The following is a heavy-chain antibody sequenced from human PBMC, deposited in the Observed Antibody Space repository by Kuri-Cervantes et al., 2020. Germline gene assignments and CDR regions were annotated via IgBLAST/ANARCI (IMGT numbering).Heavy chain of an antibody. Sequence: GESLKISCAASGFTFSHFSMHWVRQPPGRGLEWVASIYFDGSNSYHAESVKDRFTISRDNSKNILYLQMNSLRVDDAAVYYCAKDMVTGDYWGQGTLVTVSS. D-gene: IGHD2-21*02. V-gene: IGHV3-30-3*01. CDR2: IYFDGSNS. CDR3: AKDMVTGDY. CDR1: GFTFSHFS. J-gene: IGHJ4*02.